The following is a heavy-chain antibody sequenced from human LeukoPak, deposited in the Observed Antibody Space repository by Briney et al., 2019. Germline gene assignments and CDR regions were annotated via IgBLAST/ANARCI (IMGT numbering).Heavy chain of an antibody. CDR2: INHSGRT. V-gene: IGHV4-34*01. CDR1: GGSFSGYY. D-gene: IGHD3-22*01. Sequence: KTPETLSLTCAVYGGSFSGYYWSWIRQPPGKGLEWIGEINHSGRTNYNPSLKSRVTISVDTSKNQFSLKLSSVTAADTAVYYCARGLPYYYDSSGYYPDWGQGTLVTVSS. CDR3: ARGLPYYYDSSGYYPD. J-gene: IGHJ4*02.